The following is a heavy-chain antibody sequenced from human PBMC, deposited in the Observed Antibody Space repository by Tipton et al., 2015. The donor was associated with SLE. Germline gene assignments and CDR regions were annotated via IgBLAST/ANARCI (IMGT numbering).Heavy chain of an antibody. CDR2: IYYSGST. J-gene: IGHJ4*02. D-gene: IGHD3-3*01. V-gene: IGHV4-59*08. CDR1: GGSISSYY. Sequence: TLSLTCTVSGGSISSYYWSWIRQPPGKGLEWIGYIYYSGSTNYNPSLKSRVTILVDTSKNQFSLKLSSVTAADTAVYYCARVVSFYDFWSGYSEWGQGTLVTVSS. CDR3: ARVVSFYDFWSGYSE.